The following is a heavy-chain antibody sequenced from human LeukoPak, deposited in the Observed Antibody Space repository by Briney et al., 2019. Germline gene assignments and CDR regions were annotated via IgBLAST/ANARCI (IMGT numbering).Heavy chain of an antibody. CDR1: GGSMEIDY. D-gene: IGHD6-13*01. V-gene: IGHV4-4*07. Sequence: SETLSLTCTVSGGSMEIDYWNWIRQPAGKGLEWIGRIYNSGSANYSPSLKSRVTMSIDTSKSRISLQLTSVTAADTAVYYCAKNRVAAAGTTFATWGQGTLVTVSS. CDR2: IYNSGSA. CDR3: AKNRVAAAGTTFAT. J-gene: IGHJ5*02.